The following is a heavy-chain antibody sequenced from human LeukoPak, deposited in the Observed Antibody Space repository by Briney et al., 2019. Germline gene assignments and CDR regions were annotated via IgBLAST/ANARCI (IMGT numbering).Heavy chain of an antibody. Sequence: SEALSLTCTVSGGSISSYYWSWIRQPPGKGLEWIGYIDYRGTTNYNLSLKSRVTISVDPSKSQFSLRLSSVTAADTAVYYCARGWGYCSGGNCYFTYFDYWGQGALVTVSS. CDR1: GGSISSYY. CDR3: ARGWGYCSGGNCYFTYFDY. D-gene: IGHD2-15*01. CDR2: IDYRGTT. V-gene: IGHV4-59*01. J-gene: IGHJ4*02.